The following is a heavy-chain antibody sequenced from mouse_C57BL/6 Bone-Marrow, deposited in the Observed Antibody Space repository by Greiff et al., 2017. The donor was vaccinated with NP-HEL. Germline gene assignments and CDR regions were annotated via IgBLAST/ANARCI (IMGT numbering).Heavy chain of an antibody. CDR3: ARRGLGPWFAY. CDR1: GFTFSDYY. D-gene: IGHD4-1*01. V-gene: IGHV5-12*01. J-gene: IGHJ3*01. Sequence: DVMLVESGGGLVQPGGSLKLSCAASGFTFSDYYMYWVRQTPEKRLEWVAYISNGGGSTYYPDTVKGRFTISRDNAKNTLYLQMSRLKSEDTAMYYCARRGLGPWFAYWGQGTLVTVSA. CDR2: ISNGGGST.